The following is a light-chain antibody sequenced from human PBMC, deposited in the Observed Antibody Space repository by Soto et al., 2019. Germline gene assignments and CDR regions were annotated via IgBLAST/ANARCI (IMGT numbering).Light chain of an antibody. CDR2: DVT. V-gene: IGLV2-14*03. J-gene: IGLJ1*01. CDR1: SSDVGGFNY. CDR3: NSYTSSSTYV. Sequence: SVLTQPASVSGSPGQSITISCTGTSSDVGGFNYVSWYQQHPGKAPKLMIYDVTNRPSGVSYRFSGSKSGNTASLTISGLQAGDEADYYCNSYTSSSTYVFGTGTKVTVL.